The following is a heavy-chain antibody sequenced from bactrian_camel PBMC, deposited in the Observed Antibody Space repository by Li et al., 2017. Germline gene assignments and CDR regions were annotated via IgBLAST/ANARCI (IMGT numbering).Heavy chain of an antibody. V-gene: IGHV3S1*01. CDR3: ATENFQSNADVCLGY. Sequence: HVQLVESGGDLVQPGGSLRPSCAASGFTFSSYWMYWVRQAPGKGLEWVSTSNSAGGSTYYADSVQGRFDISRDNAKNTLYLQLNSLQTEDTATYYCATENFQSNADVCLGYWGQGTQVTVS. J-gene: IGHJ6*01. D-gene: IGHD1*01. CDR1: GFTFSSYW. CDR2: SNSAGGST.